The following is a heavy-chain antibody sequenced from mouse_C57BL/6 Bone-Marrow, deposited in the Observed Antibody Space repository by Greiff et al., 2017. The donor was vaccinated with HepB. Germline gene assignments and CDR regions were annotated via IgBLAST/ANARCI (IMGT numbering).Heavy chain of an antibody. V-gene: IGHV1-18*01. D-gene: IGHD1-1*01. CDR2: INPNNGGT. CDR3: AKFLRSLYAMDY. CDR1: GYTFTDYN. J-gene: IGHJ4*01. Sequence: EVQLQQSGPELVKPGASVKIPCKASGYTFTDYNMDWVKQSHGKSLEWIGDINPNNGGTIYNQKFKGKATLTVDKSSSTAYMELRSLTSEDTAVYYCAKFLRSLYAMDYWGQGTSVTVSS.